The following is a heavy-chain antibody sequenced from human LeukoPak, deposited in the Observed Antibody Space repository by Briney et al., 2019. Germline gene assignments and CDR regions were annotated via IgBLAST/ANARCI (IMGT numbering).Heavy chain of an antibody. Sequence: GSLRLSCAASGFTFSTYSMNWVRQPPGKGLEWIGSIYYSGSTYYNPSLKSRVTISVDTSKNQFSLKLSSVTAADTAVYYCARQRQYGDYDYWGQGTLVTVSS. CDR2: IYYSGST. J-gene: IGHJ4*02. CDR3: ARQRQYGDYDY. V-gene: IGHV4-39*01. CDR1: GFTFSTYSMN. D-gene: IGHD4-17*01.